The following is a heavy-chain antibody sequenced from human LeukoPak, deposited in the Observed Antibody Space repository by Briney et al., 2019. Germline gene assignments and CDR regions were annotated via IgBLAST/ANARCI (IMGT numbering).Heavy chain of an antibody. CDR1: GFTFSNYW. D-gene: IGHD4/OR15-4a*01. CDR2: ISGSGGST. V-gene: IGHV3-23*01. Sequence: GGSLRLSCAASGFTFSNYWMTWVRQAPGKGLEWVSAISGSGGSTYYADSVKGRFTISRDNSKNTLYLQMNSLRAEDTAVYYCAKDLTTSVYVTLDYWGQGTLVTVSS. J-gene: IGHJ4*02. CDR3: AKDLTTSVYVTLDY.